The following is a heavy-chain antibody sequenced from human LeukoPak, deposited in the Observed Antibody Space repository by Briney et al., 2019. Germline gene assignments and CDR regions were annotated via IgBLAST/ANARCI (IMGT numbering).Heavy chain of an antibody. J-gene: IGHJ4*02. D-gene: IGHD3-16*02. CDR3: AKVSLAFGGVIVLDY. V-gene: IGHV3-9*01. Sequence: GRSLRLSCAASGFTFDDYAMHWVRQAPGKGLEWVSGISWNSGSIGYADSVKGRFTISRDNAKNSLYLQMNSLRAEDTALYYCAKVSLAFGGVIVLDYWGQGTLVTVSS. CDR1: GFTFDDYA. CDR2: ISWNSGSI.